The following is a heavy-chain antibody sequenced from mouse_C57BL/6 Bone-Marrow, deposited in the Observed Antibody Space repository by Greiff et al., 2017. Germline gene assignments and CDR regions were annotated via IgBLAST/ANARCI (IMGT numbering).Heavy chain of an antibody. CDR1: GYTFTSYT. J-gene: IGHJ1*03. D-gene: IGHD1-1*01. Sequence: VQLQQSGAELARPGASVKMSCKASGYTFTSYTMHWVKQRPGQGLEWIGYINPSSGYTKYNQKFKDKATLTADKSSSTAYMQLSSLTSEDSAVYYCARLPYYGSTYWYFDVWGTGTTVTVTS. CDR3: ARLPYYGSTYWYFDV. CDR2: INPSSGYT. V-gene: IGHV1-4*01.